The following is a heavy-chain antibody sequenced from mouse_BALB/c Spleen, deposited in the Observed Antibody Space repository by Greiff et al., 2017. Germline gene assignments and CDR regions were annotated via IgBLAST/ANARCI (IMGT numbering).Heavy chain of an antibody. D-gene: IGHD2-4*01. V-gene: IGHV2-2*02. CDR1: GFSLTSYG. Sequence: VKLMESGPGLVQPSQSLSITCTVSGFSLTSYGVHWVRQSPGKGLEWLGVIWSGGSTDYNAAFISRLSISKDNSKSQVFFKMNSLQANDTAIYYCASMITTMSWFAYWGQGTLVTVSA. J-gene: IGHJ3*01. CDR3: ASMITTMSWFAY. CDR2: IWSGGST.